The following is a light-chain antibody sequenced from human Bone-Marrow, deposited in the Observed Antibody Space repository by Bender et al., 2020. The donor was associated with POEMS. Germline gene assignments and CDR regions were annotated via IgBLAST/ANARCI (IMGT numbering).Light chain of an antibody. J-gene: IGLJ3*02. CDR3: SSYAGSNTWV. V-gene: IGLV2-23*01. CDR2: EGN. CDR1: SV. Sequence: QSALTQPASVSGSPGQSITISCTGTSVVSWYQQHTGKAPKVMIYEGNKPPSGLSHRFSGSTSGNTASLTISGLQAEDEADYYCSSYAGSNTWVFGGGTKLTVL.